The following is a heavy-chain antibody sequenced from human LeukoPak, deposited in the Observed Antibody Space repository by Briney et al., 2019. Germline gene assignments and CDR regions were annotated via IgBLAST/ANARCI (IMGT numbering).Heavy chain of an antibody. CDR3: ARGGAARLHFQN. V-gene: IGHV4-59*01. J-gene: IGHJ1*01. Sequence: NPSETLSLTCTVSGVSISTYYWNWLRQPPGQGREWMGYIYHSGSTNYNPSLQSRVTISVDTSKNQFSLNLNSVTAADTAVYYCARGGAARLHFQNWGQGTLVTVSS. D-gene: IGHD6-6*01. CDR1: GVSISTYY. CDR2: IYHSGST.